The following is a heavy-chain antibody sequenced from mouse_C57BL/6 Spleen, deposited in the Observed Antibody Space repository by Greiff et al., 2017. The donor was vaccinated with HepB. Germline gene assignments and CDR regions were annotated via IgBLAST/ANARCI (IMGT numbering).Heavy chain of an antibody. J-gene: IGHJ3*01. CDR2: IYIGNGYT. CDR3: ATFYSNYGAWFAY. Sequence: VQLKQSGAELVRPGSSVKMSCKTSGYTFTSYGINWVKQRPGQGLEWIGYIYIGNGYTEYNEKFKGKATLTSDTSSSTAYMQLSSLTSEDSAIYFCATFYSNYGAWFAYWGQGTLVTVSA. CDR1: GYTFTSYG. V-gene: IGHV1-58*01. D-gene: IGHD2-5*01.